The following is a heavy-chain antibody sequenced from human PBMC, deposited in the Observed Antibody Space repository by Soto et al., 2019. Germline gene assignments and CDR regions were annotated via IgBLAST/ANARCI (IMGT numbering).Heavy chain of an antibody. CDR2: INPNSGGT. CDR3: ARDLRDYDFDYYYYGMDV. Sequence: AAVKVSCKASGYTFTGYYMHWVRQAPGQGLEWMGWINPNSGGTNYAQKFQGRVTMTRDTSISTAYMELSRLRSDDTAVYYCARDLRDYDFDYYYYGMDVWGQGATVTVSS. V-gene: IGHV1-2*02. J-gene: IGHJ6*02. D-gene: IGHD3-3*01. CDR1: GYTFTGYY.